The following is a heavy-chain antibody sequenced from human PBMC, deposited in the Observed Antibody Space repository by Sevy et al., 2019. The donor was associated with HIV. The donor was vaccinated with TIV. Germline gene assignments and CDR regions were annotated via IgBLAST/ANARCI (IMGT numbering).Heavy chain of an antibody. CDR1: GFTFSSYS. CDR3: ARGWAAAEGADY. V-gene: IGHV3-21*01. CDR2: ISSSSSYI. Sequence: GGSLRLSCAASGFTFSSYSMNWVRQAPGKGLEWISSISSSSSYIYYADSVKGRFTISRDNAKNSLYLQMNSLRAEDTAVYYCARGWAAAEGADYWGQRTLVTVSS. D-gene: IGHD6-13*01. J-gene: IGHJ4*02.